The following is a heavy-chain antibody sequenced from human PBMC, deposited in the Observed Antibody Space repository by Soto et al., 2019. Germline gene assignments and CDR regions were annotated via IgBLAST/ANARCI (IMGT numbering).Heavy chain of an antibody. CDR2: IIPIFGTA. CDR3: ARLFTMVRGFKPDYYVDY. D-gene: IGHD3-10*01. CDR1: GGTFSSYA. V-gene: IGHV1-69*13. Sequence: GASVKVSCKASGGTFSSYAISWVRQAPGQGLEWMGGIIPIFGTANYAQKFQGRVTITADESTSTAYMELSSLRSEDTAVYYCARLFTMVRGFKPDYYVDYWGQGTLVTVSS. J-gene: IGHJ4*02.